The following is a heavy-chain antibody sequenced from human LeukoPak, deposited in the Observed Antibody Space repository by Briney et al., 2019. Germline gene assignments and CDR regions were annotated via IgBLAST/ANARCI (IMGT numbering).Heavy chain of an antibody. CDR3: ARHIRPYYYDSSGYYWWFDP. CDR1: GGSLSSSSYY. J-gene: IGHJ5*02. CDR2: IHYSGST. V-gene: IGHV4-39*01. Sequence: SETLSLTCTVSGGSLSSSSYYWGGIRQPPGKGLEWIGSIHYSGSTYYNPPLKSRATISVDTSKHQFSLKLGSVTAADTAVYYCARHIRPYYYDSSGYYWWFDPWGQGTLVTVSS. D-gene: IGHD3-22*01.